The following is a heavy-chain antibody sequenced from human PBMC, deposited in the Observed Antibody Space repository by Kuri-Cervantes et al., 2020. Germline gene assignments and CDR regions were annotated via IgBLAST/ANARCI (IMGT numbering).Heavy chain of an antibody. CDR3: ARVPTYYYDSSSYYHFDY. CDR1: GYTFTSYD. D-gene: IGHD3-22*01. Sequence: ASVKVSCKASGYTFTSYDINWVRQATGQGLEWMGWMNPNSGNTGYAQKFQGRVTMTRNTSISTAYMELNSLRAEDTAVYYCARVPTYYYDSSSYYHFDYWGQGTLVTVSS. V-gene: IGHV1-8*01. CDR2: MNPNSGNT. J-gene: IGHJ4*02.